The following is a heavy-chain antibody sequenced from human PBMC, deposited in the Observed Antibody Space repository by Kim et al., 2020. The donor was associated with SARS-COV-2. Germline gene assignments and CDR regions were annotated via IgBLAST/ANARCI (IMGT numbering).Heavy chain of an antibody. J-gene: IGHJ4*02. V-gene: IGHV3-33*01. CDR2: IWYDGSNK. D-gene: IGHD3-10*01. Sequence: GGSLRLSCAASGFTFSSYGMHWVRQAPGKGLEWVAVIWYDGSNKYYADSVKGRFTISRDNSKNTLYLQMNSLRAEDTAVYYCARGTSITMVRGVKGVVYYFDYWGQGTLVTVSS. CDR1: GFTFSSYG. CDR3: ARGTSITMVRGVKGVVYYFDY.